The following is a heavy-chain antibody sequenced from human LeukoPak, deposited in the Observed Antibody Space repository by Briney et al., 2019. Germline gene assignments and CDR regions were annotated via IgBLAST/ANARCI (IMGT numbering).Heavy chain of an antibody. D-gene: IGHD4-11*01. CDR3: AKDAQRGFDYSNSLQH. V-gene: IGHV3-33*06. CDR2: IWNDGSDK. J-gene: IGHJ1*01. CDR1: KLTFSHYA. Sequence: GKSLRLSCAASKLTFSHYAMHWVRQAPGKGLEWVAVIWNDGSDKYYADSVKGRFTVSRDNSRNILYLQMDSLRAEDTGVYYCAKDAQRGFDYSNSLQHWGPGTLVTVSS.